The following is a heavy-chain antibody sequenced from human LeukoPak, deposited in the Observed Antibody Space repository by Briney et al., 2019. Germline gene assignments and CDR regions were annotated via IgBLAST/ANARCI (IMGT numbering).Heavy chain of an antibody. CDR2: IYYSGST. V-gene: IGHV4-59*01. D-gene: IGHD4-17*01. Sequence: SETLSLTCTVSGVSISRYYWSWIRQPPGKGLEWIGYIYYSGSTNYNPSLKSRVTISVDTSKNQFSLKLSSVTAADTAVYYCARALRKNGFDPWGQGTLVTVSS. CDR3: ARALRKNGFDP. CDR1: GVSISRYY. J-gene: IGHJ5*02.